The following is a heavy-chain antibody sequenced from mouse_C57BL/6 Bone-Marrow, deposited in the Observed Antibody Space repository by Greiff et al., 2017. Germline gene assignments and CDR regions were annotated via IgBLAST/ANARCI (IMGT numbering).Heavy chain of an antibody. D-gene: IGHD2-4*01. CDR1: GFTFSSYG. J-gene: IGHJ3*01. Sequence: EVKLVESGGDLVKPGGSLKLSCAASGFTFSSYGMSWVRQTPDKRLEWVATISSGGSYTYYPDSVKGRFTISRDNAKNTLYLQMSSLKSEDTAMYYCASLIYYDYEGFAYWGQGTLVTVSA. CDR2: ISSGGSYT. CDR3: ASLIYYDYEGFAY. V-gene: IGHV5-6*01.